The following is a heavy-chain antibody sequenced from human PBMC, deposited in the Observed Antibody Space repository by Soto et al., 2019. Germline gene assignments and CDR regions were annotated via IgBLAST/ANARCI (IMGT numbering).Heavy chain of an antibody. CDR3: ARRAETNGWNGFGADKYYFDF. V-gene: IGHV1-8*01. CDR1: GYTFTSYD. J-gene: IGHJ4*02. D-gene: IGHD1-1*01. CDR2: MNPNTGNS. Sequence: ASVKVSCKASGYTFTSYDIYWVRQATGQGLEWMGWMNPNTGNSGYAQKFQGRVTVTSDTSINTVHMELSSLISEDTAVYYCARRAETNGWNGFGADKYYFDFWGQGTLVTVSS.